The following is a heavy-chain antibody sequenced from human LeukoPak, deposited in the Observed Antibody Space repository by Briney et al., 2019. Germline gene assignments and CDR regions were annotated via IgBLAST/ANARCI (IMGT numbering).Heavy chain of an antibody. D-gene: IGHD2-2*01. V-gene: IGHV1-18*01. J-gene: IGHJ6*02. CDR1: GYTFTSYG. Sequence: ASVKVSCKASGYTFTSYGISWVRQAPGQGLEWMGLISAYNGNTNYAQKLQGRVTMTTDTSTSTAYMELRSLRSDDTAVYYCARDGYCSSTSCYFDYYYGMDVWGQGTTVTVSS. CDR2: ISAYNGNT. CDR3: ARDGYCSSTSCYFDYYYGMDV.